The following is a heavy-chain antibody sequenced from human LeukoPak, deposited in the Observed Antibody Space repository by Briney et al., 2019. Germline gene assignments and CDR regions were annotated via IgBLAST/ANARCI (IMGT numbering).Heavy chain of an antibody. V-gene: IGHV3-23*01. D-gene: IGHD4-17*01. CDR2: ISRSGDNT. CDR3: ARLYGDHGDS. Sequence: GGSLRLSCAASGSTFSSYTISWVRQAPGKGLEWVSAISRSGDNTYYADSVEGRFTISRDNSKNTLYLQMNSLRAEDTAVFYCARLYGDHGDSWGQGTLVTVSS. J-gene: IGHJ4*02. CDR1: GSTFSSYT.